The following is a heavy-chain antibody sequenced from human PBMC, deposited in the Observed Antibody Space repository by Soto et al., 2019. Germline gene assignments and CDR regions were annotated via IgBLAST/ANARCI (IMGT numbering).Heavy chain of an antibody. CDR1: GYTFTSYD. CDR3: ARGYYDSSGFYPFDF. D-gene: IGHD3-22*01. V-gene: IGHV1-8*01. Sequence: ASVKVSCKASGYTFTSYDVHWVRPATGQVLEWMGWMNGNSGNTGYAEKFQGRVTMTSSTSISTAYMELRSLRSEDTAVYYCARGYYDSSGFYPFDFWGQGTLVTVSS. J-gene: IGHJ4*02. CDR2: MNGNSGNT.